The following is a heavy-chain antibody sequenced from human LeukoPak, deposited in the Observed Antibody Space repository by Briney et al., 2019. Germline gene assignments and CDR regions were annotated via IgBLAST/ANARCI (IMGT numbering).Heavy chain of an antibody. V-gene: IGHV1-46*01. CDR3: ARDGIAYCGGDCYSRWFDP. CDR2: INPSGGST. J-gene: IGHJ5*02. D-gene: IGHD2-21*02. Sequence: ASVKVSCKASGYTFTSYYMHWVRQALGQGLEWMGIINPSGGSTSYAQKFQGRVTMTRDTSTSTVYMELSSLRSEDTAVYYCARDGIAYCGGDCYSRWFDPWGQGTLVTVSS. CDR1: GYTFTSYY.